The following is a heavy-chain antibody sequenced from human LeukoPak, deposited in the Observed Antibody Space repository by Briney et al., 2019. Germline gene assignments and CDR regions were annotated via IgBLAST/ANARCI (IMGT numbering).Heavy chain of an antibody. CDR3: ARGSSSWYGGGNWFDP. V-gene: IGHV5-51*01. J-gene: IGHJ5*02. CDR1: GYSFTSYW. Sequence: GESLKISCKGSGYSFTSYWIGWVRQMPGKGLEWMGIIYPGDSDTRYSPSFQGQVTISADKSISIAYLQWSSLKASDTAMYYCARGSSSWYGGGNWFDPWGQGTLVTVSS. D-gene: IGHD6-13*01. CDR2: IYPGDSDT.